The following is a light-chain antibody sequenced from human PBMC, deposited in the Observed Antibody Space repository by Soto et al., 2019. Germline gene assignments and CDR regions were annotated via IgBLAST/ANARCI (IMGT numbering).Light chain of an antibody. CDR3: QQRNNWPAIS. J-gene: IGKJ5*01. V-gene: IGKV3-11*01. Sequence: DIVMTQSPLSLPVTPGEPAAISCRSSQSLLHSNGYNYLAWYQQKPGQAPRLLIYDASNRATGIPARFSGSGSGTDFTLNISSLEPEDFAVYYCQQRNNWPAISFGQGTRLEIK. CDR1: QSLLHSNGYNY. CDR2: DAS.